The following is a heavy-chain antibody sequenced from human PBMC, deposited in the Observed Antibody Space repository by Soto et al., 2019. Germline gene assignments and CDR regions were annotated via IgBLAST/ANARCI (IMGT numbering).Heavy chain of an antibody. Sequence: GASVKVSCKASGYTFTSYGISWVRQAPGQGLEWMGWINPNSGNTNYAQKFQGWVTMTTDTSISTAYMELSRLRSDDTAVYYCARGGRVGSSWVNYYYYYGMDVWGQGTTVTVSS. CDR1: GYTFTSYG. D-gene: IGHD6-13*01. V-gene: IGHV1-2*04. J-gene: IGHJ6*02. CDR3: ARGGRVGSSWVNYYYYYGMDV. CDR2: INPNSGNT.